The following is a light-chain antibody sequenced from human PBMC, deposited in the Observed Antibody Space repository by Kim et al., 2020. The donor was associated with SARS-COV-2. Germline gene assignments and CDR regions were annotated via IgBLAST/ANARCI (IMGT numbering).Light chain of an antibody. CDR3: QAWDSSTVA. Sequence: SYELTQPPSVSVSPGQTATITCSGDKLGDKYVCWYQQKPGQSPVLVIYQDTKRPSGIPERISGSNSGNTATLTISGTQAMDEADYYCQAWDSSTVAFGGGTQLTVL. V-gene: IGLV3-1*01. CDR1: KLGDKY. CDR2: QDT. J-gene: IGLJ2*01.